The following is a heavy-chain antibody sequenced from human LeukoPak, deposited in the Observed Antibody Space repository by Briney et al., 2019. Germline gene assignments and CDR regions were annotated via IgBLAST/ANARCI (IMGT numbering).Heavy chain of an antibody. CDR3: EKFNTSPGNALDI. V-gene: IGHV3-7*01. CDR2: IKQDGGEK. CDR1: GFTISNFW. Sequence: GGSLTRSCSASGFTISNFWMTWHPQAPGKGLEGWGRIKQDGGEKYHADSVEGRFTIDRDNTENSLYRQVSRVRADATDVYYCEKFNTSPGNALDIWGQGTMVTVSS. D-gene: IGHD4-23*01. J-gene: IGHJ3*02.